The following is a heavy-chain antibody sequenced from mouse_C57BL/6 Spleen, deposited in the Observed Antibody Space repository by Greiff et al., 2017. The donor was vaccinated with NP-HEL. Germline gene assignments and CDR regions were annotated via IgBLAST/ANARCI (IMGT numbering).Heavy chain of an antibody. D-gene: IGHD1-1*01. V-gene: IGHV1-18*01. J-gene: IGHJ4*01. CDR2: INPNNGGT. CDR1: GYTFTDYN. Sequence: EVQLQQSGPELVKPGASVKIPCKASGYTFTDYNMDWVKQSHGKSLEWIGDINPNNGGTIYNQKFKGKATLTVDKSSSTAYMELRSLTSEDTAVYYCARHGSGRDYYAMDYWGQGTSVTVSS. CDR3: ARHGSGRDYYAMDY.